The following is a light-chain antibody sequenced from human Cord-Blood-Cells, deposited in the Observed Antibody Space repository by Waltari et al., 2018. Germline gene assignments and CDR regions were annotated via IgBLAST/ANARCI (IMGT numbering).Light chain of an antibody. V-gene: IGKV1-39*01. Sequence: DIQMTQSPSSLSAAVGDRVTITCRASQSISSYLNWYQQKPGKAPKLLIYAASSLQSGVPSRFSGSRSGTDFTLTISSLQPADFATYYCQQSYSTPPWTFGQGTKVEIK. J-gene: IGKJ1*01. CDR2: AAS. CDR3: QQSYSTPPWT. CDR1: QSISSY.